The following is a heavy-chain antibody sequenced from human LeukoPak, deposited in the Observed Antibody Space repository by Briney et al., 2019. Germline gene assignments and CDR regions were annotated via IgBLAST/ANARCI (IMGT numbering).Heavy chain of an antibody. CDR2: IWYDGSNK. J-gene: IGHJ4*02. CDR1: GFTFSSYG. CDR3: ARDKVVNTTEWSLDY. Sequence: GRSLRLSCAASGFTFSSYGMHWVRQAPGKGLEWVAVIWYDGSNKYYADSVKGRFTISRDNSKNTLYLQMNSLRAEDTAVYYCARDKVVNTTEWSLDYWGQGTLVTVSS. D-gene: IGHD3-22*01. V-gene: IGHV3-33*01.